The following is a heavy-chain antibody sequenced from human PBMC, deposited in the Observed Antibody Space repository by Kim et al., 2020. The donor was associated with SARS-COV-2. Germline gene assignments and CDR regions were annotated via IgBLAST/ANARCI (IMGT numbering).Heavy chain of an antibody. CDR3: AKAHPSPGWPTLSD. J-gene: IGHJ1*01. CDR2: ITNNNGKT. Sequence: GGSLRLSCAASGFAVYRFAMNWVRQAPGKGLEWISAITNNNGKTYYQDSVKGRFTISRDESKNTVYLHMSSLRVEDTAVYYCAKAHPSPGWPTLSDWGQG. D-gene: IGHD6-19*01. V-gene: IGHV3-23*05. CDR1: GFAVYRFA.